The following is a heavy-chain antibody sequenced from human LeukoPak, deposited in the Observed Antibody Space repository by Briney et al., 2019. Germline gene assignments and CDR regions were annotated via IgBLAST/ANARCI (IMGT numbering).Heavy chain of an antibody. V-gene: IGHV3-21*01. CDR3: AVIGYYDILTGYYDFDY. J-gene: IGHJ4*02. CDR1: GFTFSSYS. CDR2: ISSSSSYI. Sequence: GGSLRLSCAASGFTFSSYSMNWVRQAPGKGLEWVSSISSSSSYIYYADSVKGRFTISRDNAKNSLYLQMNSLRAEDTAVYYCAVIGYYDILTGYYDFDYWGQETLVTVSS. D-gene: IGHD3-9*01.